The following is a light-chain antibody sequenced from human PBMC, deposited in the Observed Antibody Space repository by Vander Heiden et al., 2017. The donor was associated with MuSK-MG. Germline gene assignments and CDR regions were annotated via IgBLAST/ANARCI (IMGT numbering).Light chain of an antibody. Sequence: QSALPQPASVSGSPGQSITISCTGTSSDVGGYDYVSWYQQHPGKAPKLMSYDVSNRPSGVSNRFSGSKSGNTASLIISGLQAEDEADYYCTAYTSSSLYVFGSGTKVTVL. CDR2: DVS. J-gene: IGLJ1*01. CDR1: SSDVGGYDY. CDR3: TAYTSSSLYV. V-gene: IGLV2-14*03.